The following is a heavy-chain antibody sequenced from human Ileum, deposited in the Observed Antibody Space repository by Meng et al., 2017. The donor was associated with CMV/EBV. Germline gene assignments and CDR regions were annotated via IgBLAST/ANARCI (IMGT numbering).Heavy chain of an antibody. CDR1: GYTFTTYG. CDR2: INTNTGNP. CDR3: TRGDGAHSAKFDH. D-gene: IGHD5-24*01. J-gene: IGHJ4*02. Sequence: KNSGYTFTTYGINWVREAPGQRLEWMGWINTNTGNPVYAPDFTGRFVFSLDTSVSTAYLQISGLRAGDTTVYYCTRGDGAHSAKFDHWGQGTLVTVSS. V-gene: IGHV7-4-1*02.